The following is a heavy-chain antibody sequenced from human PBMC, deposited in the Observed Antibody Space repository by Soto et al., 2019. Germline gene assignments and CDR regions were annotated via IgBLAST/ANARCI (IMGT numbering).Heavy chain of an antibody. D-gene: IGHD6-19*01. Sequence: ASVKVSCKASGYTFATYGFSWVRQAPGQGLEWMGWISASNGNTNYAQKLRGRVTMTTDTSTSTAYMELRSLRSEDTALYYCARDGVAAGNVNFDYWGQGTLVTVSS. V-gene: IGHV1-18*01. CDR2: ISASNGNT. J-gene: IGHJ4*01. CDR3: ARDGVAAGNVNFDY. CDR1: GYTFATYG.